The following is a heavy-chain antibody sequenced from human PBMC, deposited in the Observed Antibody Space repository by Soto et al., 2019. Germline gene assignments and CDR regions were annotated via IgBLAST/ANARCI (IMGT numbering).Heavy chain of an antibody. CDR1: GGSISSGGYF. D-gene: IGHD4-17*01. V-gene: IGHV4-31*03. Sequence: QVQLQESGPGLVKPSQTLSLTCSVSGGSISSGGYFWSWIRRHPGKGLEWIGSIYSSGSAYYNPSLRSRVTISVDTSNDHFSLNLSSVTAADTAVYYCARGDYGAYSYYLDHWGQGTLVTVSS. CDR3: ARGDYGAYSYYLDH. J-gene: IGHJ4*02. CDR2: IYSSGSA.